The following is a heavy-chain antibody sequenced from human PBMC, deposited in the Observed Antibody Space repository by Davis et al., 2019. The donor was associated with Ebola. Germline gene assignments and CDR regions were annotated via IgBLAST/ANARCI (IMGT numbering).Heavy chain of an antibody. V-gene: IGHV3-7*03. D-gene: IGHD7-27*01. CDR1: GFTFRNYW. CDR3: VRDGWGSLFDY. CDR2: IKEDGSVK. J-gene: IGHJ4*02. Sequence: PGGSLRLSCTASGFTFRNYWMAWGRQAPGKGLEWVAHIKEDGSVKDYVDSVKGRFTISRDNAKNSVYLQMNSLGVEDTAVYYCVRDGWGSLFDYWGQGTLVTVSS.